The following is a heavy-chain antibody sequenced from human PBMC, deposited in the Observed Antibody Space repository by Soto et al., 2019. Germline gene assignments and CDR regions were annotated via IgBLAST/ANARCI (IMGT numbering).Heavy chain of an antibody. J-gene: IGHJ4*02. D-gene: IGHD3-10*01. CDR3: ARSPITTVRGVLFDY. V-gene: IGHV4-61*01. CDR2: IYYSGST. CDR1: GGSVSSGSYY. Sequence: QVQLQESGPGLVKPSETLSLTCTVSGGSVSSGSYYWSWIRQPPGKGLEWIGYIYYSGSTTYNPSPTPRLTLSVDTSKNRLSLKLSFVTAADTAVYYRARSPITTVRGVLFDYWGQGTLVTVSS.